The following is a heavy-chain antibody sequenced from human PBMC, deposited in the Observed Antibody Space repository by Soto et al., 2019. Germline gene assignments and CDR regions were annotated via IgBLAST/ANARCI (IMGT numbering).Heavy chain of an antibody. Sequence: GGVLRLSCAASGFTFSSYGMHWVRQAPGKGLEWVAVIWYDGSNKYYADSVKGRFTISRDNSKNTLYLQMNSLRAEDTAVYYCARDSGGSGNHYYYYGMDVWGQGTTVTVSS. J-gene: IGHJ6*02. CDR2: IWYDGSNK. D-gene: IGHD3-10*01. V-gene: IGHV3-33*01. CDR1: GFTFSSYG. CDR3: ARDSGGSGNHYYYYGMDV.